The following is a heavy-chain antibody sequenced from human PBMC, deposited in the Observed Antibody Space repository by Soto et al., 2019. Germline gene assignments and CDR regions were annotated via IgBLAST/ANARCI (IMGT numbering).Heavy chain of an antibody. J-gene: IGHJ6*02. Sequence: GGSLRLSCAASGFTFISYAMSWVRQAPGKGLEWVSAISGSGGSTYYADSVKGRFTISRDNSKNTLYLQMNSLRAEDTAVYYCAKGAGAYYYYGMDVWGQGTTVTVSS. V-gene: IGHV3-23*01. CDR3: AKGAGAYYYYGMDV. CDR1: GFTFISYA. CDR2: ISGSGGST.